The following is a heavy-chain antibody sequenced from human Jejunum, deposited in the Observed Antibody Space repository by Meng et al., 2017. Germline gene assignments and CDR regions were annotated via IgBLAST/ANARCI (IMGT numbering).Heavy chain of an antibody. V-gene: IGHV4-4*02. CDR1: GGSISNW. J-gene: IGHJ4*02. Sequence: QVQLQECGLGLVQPSGPPSLTCTVSGGSISNWWSWVRQPPGKGLEWIGDIYHSGTTNYNPSLQSRVTISVDKSENQFSLKLRSVTAADTAVYYCARVQGDFYDNDAYYSYFAYWGPGALVTVSS. D-gene: IGHD3-22*01. CDR2: IYHSGTT. CDR3: ARVQGDFYDNDAYYSYFAY.